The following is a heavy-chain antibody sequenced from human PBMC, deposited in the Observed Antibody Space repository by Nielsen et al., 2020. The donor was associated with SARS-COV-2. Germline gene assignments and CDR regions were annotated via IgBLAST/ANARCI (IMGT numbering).Heavy chain of an antibody. Sequence: SETLSLTCAVYGGSFSGYYWSWIRQPPGKGLEWIGEINHSGSTNYNPPLKSRVTISVDTSKNQFSLKLSSVTAADTAVYYCARVPTIFGVVTKDGAFDIWGQGTMVTVSS. D-gene: IGHD3-3*01. CDR1: GGSFSGYY. J-gene: IGHJ3*02. CDR3: ARVPTIFGVVTKDGAFDI. CDR2: INHSGST. V-gene: IGHV4-34*01.